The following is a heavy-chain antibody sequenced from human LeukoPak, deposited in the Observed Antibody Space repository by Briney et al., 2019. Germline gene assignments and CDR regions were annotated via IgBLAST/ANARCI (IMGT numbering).Heavy chain of an antibody. V-gene: IGHV3-11*03. Sequence: GGSLRLSCAASGFTFSDYYMNCIRQAPGKGLEWVSYISSSATYTDYAESVKGRFTVSRDNAKNSLYLQMNSLRAEDTAVYYCARSFYDFLNGRYEEAFDMWGQGTMVTVSS. CDR2: ISSSATYT. CDR1: GFTFSDYY. D-gene: IGHD3-3*01. CDR3: ARSFYDFLNGRYEEAFDM. J-gene: IGHJ3*02.